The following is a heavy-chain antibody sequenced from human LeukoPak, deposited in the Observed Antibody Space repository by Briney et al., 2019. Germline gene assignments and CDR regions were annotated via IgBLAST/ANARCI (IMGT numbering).Heavy chain of an antibody. CDR2: INAGNGNT. CDR3: ARESGVVPAATRVVNWFDP. D-gene: IGHD2-2*01. V-gene: IGHV1-3*01. CDR1: GYTFTSYA. J-gene: IGHJ5*02. Sequence: ASVKVSCKASGYTFTSYAMHWVRQAPGQRLERMGWINAGNGNTKYSQKFQGRVTITRDTSASTAYMELSSLRSEDTAVYYCARESGVVPAATRVVNWFDPWGQGTLVTVSS.